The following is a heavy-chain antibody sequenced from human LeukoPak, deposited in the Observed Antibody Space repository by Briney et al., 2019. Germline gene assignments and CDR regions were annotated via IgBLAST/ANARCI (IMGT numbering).Heavy chain of an antibody. CDR3: ARGIYYLIEY. J-gene: IGHJ4*02. V-gene: IGHV4-38-2*01. Sequence: SETLSLTCAVSGYSISSGDYWGWIRQSPGKGLEWIGDIFHSGSTYHNPSLKSRVTISVDTSKNEFSLKLSSVTAADTAVYYCARGIYYLIEYWGQGTLVTVSS. D-gene: IGHD3-10*01. CDR2: IFHSGST. CDR1: GYSISSGDY.